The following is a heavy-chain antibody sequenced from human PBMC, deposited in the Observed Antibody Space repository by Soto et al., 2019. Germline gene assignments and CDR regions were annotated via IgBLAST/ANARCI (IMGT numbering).Heavy chain of an antibody. V-gene: IGHV3-15*07. CDR2: IKSETDGGAT. D-gene: IGHD3-3*01. CDR3: TTDRSHDFWSGYSRYDYYAMDV. Sequence: GGSLRLSCAASGFIFSNAWMNWVRQAPGKGLEWVGRIKSETDGGATDSAAPVKGRFTISRDDSKNTLYLQMNSLKTEDTAVYYCTTDRSHDFWSGYSRYDYYAMDVWGQGTTVTVSS. CDR1: GFIFSNAW. J-gene: IGHJ6*02.